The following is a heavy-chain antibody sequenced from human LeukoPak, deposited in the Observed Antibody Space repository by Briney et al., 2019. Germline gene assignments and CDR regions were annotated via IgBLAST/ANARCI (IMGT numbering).Heavy chain of an antibody. V-gene: IGHV3-30*18. CDR2: ISYDGSNK. J-gene: IGHJ4*02. D-gene: IGHD3-10*01. CDR1: GFTFSSYG. CDR3: AKENYYGSGANDY. Sequence: PGGSLRLSCAASGFTFSSYGMHWVRQAPGKGLEWVAVISYDGSNKYYADSVKGRFTISRDNSKNTLYLQMNSLRAEDTAVYYCAKENYYGSGANDYWGQGTLVTVS.